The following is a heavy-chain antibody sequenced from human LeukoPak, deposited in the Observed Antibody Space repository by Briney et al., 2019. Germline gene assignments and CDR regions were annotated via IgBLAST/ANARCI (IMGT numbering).Heavy chain of an antibody. V-gene: IGHV3-9*01. CDR1: GFTFDDYA. Sequence: GGSLRLSCAASGFTFDDYAMHWVRQAPGKGLEWVSGISWNSGSIGYADSVKGRFTISRDNAKNSLYLPMNSLRAEDTALYYCAKDMSVGGSHQYFQHWGQGTLVTVSS. J-gene: IGHJ1*01. D-gene: IGHD4-23*01. CDR3: AKDMSVGGSHQYFQH. CDR2: ISWNSGSI.